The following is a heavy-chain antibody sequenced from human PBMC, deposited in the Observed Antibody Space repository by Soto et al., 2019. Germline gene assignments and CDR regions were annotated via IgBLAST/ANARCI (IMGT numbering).Heavy chain of an antibody. D-gene: IGHD3-10*01. J-gene: IGHJ4*02. V-gene: IGHV3-49*03. Sequence: EVQLVESGGDLVQPGRSLRLSCTTSGFTFGDYAMSWFRQAPGKGREWVGFIRSKAYTGTTEYAASVKVRCTISRDDSKSIAYLQMNSLKTEDTAVYYCSGDNLWGSGREPPSDWGQGTMVIVSS. CDR2: IRSKAYTGTT. CDR1: GFTFGDYA. CDR3: SGDNLWGSGREPPSD.